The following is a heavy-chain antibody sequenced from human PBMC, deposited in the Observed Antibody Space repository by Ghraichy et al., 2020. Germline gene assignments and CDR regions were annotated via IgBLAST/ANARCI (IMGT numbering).Heavy chain of an antibody. CDR3: ARDCSGGSCYSGDSYFDY. CDR1: GGSISSGDYY. CDR2: IYYSGST. J-gene: IGHJ4*02. D-gene: IGHD2-15*01. Sequence: SQTLSLTCTVSGGSISSGDYYWSWIRQPPGKGLEWIGYIYYSGSTYYNPSLKSRVTISVDTSKNQFSLKLSSVTAADTAVYYCARDCSGGSCYSGDSYFDYWGQGTLVTVSS. V-gene: IGHV4-30-4*01.